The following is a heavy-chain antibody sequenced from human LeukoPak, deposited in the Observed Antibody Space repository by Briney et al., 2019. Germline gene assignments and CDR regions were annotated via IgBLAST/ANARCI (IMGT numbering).Heavy chain of an antibody. V-gene: IGHV3-7*01. J-gene: IGHJ6*03. D-gene: IGHD5-18*01. CDR2: IKQDGSEK. Sequence: GGSLRLSCAASGFTLSSYWMSWVRQAPGKGLEWVANIKQDGSEKYYVDSVKGRFTISRDNAKNSLYLQMNSLRAEDTAVYYCATIQVSLYYMDVWGKGTTVTVSS. CDR3: ATIQVSLYYMDV. CDR1: GFTLSSYW.